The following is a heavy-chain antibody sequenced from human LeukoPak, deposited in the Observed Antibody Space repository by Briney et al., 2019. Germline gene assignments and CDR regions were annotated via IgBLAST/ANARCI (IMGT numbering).Heavy chain of an antibody. D-gene: IGHD1-26*01. CDR2: ISSSGSTI. CDR1: GFTFSDYY. CDR3: ARKSIVGATPRPDFDY. J-gene: IGHJ4*02. V-gene: IGHV3-11*01. Sequence: GGSLRLSCAASGFTFSDYYMSWIRQAPGKGLEWVSYISSSGSTIYYADSVKGRFTISRDNAKNSLYLQMNSLRAEDTAVYYCARKSIVGATPRPDFDYWGQGTLVTVSS.